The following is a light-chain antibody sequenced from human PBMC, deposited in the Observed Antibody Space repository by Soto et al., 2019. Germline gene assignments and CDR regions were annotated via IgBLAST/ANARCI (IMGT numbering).Light chain of an antibody. J-gene: IGLJ3*02. CDR2: HND. V-gene: IGLV1-44*01. CDR3: GSFTTSRIWV. CDR1: RSNIGSNA. Sequence: QSVLTQPPSASGTPGQRVTISCSGSRSNIGSNAVNWYQQLPGTAPKLLIYHNDQRPSGVPDRFSGSKSGNTASLTISGLQVEDEAEYFCGSFTTSRIWVFGGGTQLTVL.